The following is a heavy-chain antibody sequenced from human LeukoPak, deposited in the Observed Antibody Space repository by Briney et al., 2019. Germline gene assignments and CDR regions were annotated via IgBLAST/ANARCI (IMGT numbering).Heavy chain of an antibody. D-gene: IGHD4-17*01. CDR2: IKEDGSEK. CDR3: ATVFTVGTGSPSDY. Sequence: GGSLRLSCAASGFTFSSKWMSWVRQAPGKGLEWVANIKEDGSEKYYVDSVKGRFTVSRDNAKNSLYLQMSSLRAEDTAVYYCATVFTVGTGSPSDYWGQGTLVTASS. V-gene: IGHV3-7*05. CDR1: GFTFSSKW. J-gene: IGHJ4*02.